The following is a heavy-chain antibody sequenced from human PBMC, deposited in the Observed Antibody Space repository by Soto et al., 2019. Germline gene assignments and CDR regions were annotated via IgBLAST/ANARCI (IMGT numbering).Heavy chain of an antibody. Sequence: QVQLVQSGAEVKKPGASVKVSCKTSGYTFTNDDINWVRQAAGQGLEWKGWMSPNSGNTGYAQKFQGIDTLTRDTSISTAYMELSSLRSEDTAVYYCARGMSDGFGEVSWGQGTLVTVSS. CDR3: ARGMSDGFGEVS. V-gene: IGHV1-8*02. CDR2: MSPNSGNT. J-gene: IGHJ5*02. CDR1: GYTFTNDD. D-gene: IGHD3-10*01.